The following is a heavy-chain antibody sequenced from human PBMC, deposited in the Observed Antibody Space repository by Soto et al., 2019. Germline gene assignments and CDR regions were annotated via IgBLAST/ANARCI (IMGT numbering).Heavy chain of an antibody. V-gene: IGHV4-4*02. CDR1: GGSISSSNW. J-gene: IGHJ4*02. CDR3: VDYSDRSGFYY. D-gene: IGHD3-22*01. CDR2: IYHSGRT. Sequence: QVQFQESGPGLVKPSGTLSLTCAVSGGSISSSNWWSWVRQPPGKGLEWIGEIYHSGRTNYNPSLQSRVTISVDKSKNQFSLKLTSVTAADTAVYYCVDYSDRSGFYYWGQGALVTVSS.